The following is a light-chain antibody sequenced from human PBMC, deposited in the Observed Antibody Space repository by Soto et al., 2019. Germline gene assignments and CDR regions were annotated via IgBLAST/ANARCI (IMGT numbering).Light chain of an antibody. CDR2: GIS. J-gene: IGKJ2*01. CDR1: QSVSNSF. V-gene: IGKV3-20*01. Sequence: ESVLTQSPDTLSLSPVDRATLSCRTSQSVSNSFFAWYQQKPGQAPRLLIYGISTRATGIPDRFSGSGSGTDFTLTISRLEPEDFVVYFCQQYSTLPHTFGHGTKLEVK. CDR3: QQYSTLPHT.